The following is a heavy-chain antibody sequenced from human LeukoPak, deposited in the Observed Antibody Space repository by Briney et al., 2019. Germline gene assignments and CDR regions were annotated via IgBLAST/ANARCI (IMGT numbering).Heavy chain of an antibody. V-gene: IGHV3-30*04. CDR1: GFTFSNYA. Sequence: GGSLRLSCAASGFTFSNYAMHWVRQAPSKGLEWVALISYDGRNKYYADSVKGRFTISGDNSKNTLFLQMNSLRAEDTAVYYCAHGAMYQLDYWGQGTLVTVSS. CDR3: AHGAMYQLDY. J-gene: IGHJ4*02. D-gene: IGHD2-2*01. CDR2: ISYDGRNK.